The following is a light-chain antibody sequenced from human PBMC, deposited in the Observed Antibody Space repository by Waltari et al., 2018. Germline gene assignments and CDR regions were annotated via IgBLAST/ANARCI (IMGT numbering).Light chain of an antibody. CDR1: SRDVGGYDH. J-gene: IGLJ2*01. CDR3: CSYAGTYSLI. V-gene: IGLV2-11*01. CDR2: DVS. Sequence: QSALTQPRSVSGSPGLSVTISCTGTSRDVGGYDHVSWYQQHPGKAPKLMIHDVSRRPSGVPDRFSGSKSGNTASLTIFGLQAEDEADYYCCSYAGTYSLIFGGGTKVIVL.